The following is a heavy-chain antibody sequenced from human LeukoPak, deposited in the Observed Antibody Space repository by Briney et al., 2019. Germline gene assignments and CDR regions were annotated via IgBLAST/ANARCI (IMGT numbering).Heavy chain of an antibody. J-gene: IGHJ6*03. D-gene: IGHD3-3*01. V-gene: IGHV3-21*01. CDR2: ISSSSSYI. Sequence: GGSLRLSCAASGFTVSSNYMNWVRQAPGKGLEWVSSISSSSSYIYYADSVKGRFTISRDNAKNSLYLQMNSLRAEDTAVYYCARAPSKYDFWSGYHYYYMDVWGKGTTVTVSS. CDR3: ARAPSKYDFWSGYHYYYMDV. CDR1: GFTVSSNY.